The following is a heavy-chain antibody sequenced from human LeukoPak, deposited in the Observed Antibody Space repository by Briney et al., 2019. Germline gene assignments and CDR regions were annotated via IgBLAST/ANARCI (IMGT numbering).Heavy chain of an antibody. D-gene: IGHD6-13*01. V-gene: IGHV4-59*01. J-gene: IGHJ3*02. CDR3: ARDVLYSSTDAFDI. CDR1: GGSISSYY. CDR2: IYYSGST. Sequence: SETLSLTCTVSGGSISSYYWSWIRQPPGKGLEWIGYIYYSGSTNYNPSLKSRVTISVDTSKNQFSLKLSSVTAAGTAVYYCARDVLYSSTDAFDIWGQGTMVTVSS.